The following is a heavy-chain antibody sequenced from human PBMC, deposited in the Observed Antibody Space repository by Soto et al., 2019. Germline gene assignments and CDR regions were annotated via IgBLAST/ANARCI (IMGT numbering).Heavy chain of an antibody. CDR1: GYSFTSYW. J-gene: IGHJ3*02. Sequence: GESLKISCKVSGYSFTSYWIGCVRQMPGKGLEWMGIIYPGDSDTRYSPSFQGQVTISADKSISTAYLQWSSLKASDTAMYYCATLGYCSGGSCYGGGNDAFDIWGQGTMVTVSS. V-gene: IGHV5-51*01. CDR2: IYPGDSDT. D-gene: IGHD2-15*01. CDR3: ATLGYCSGGSCYGGGNDAFDI.